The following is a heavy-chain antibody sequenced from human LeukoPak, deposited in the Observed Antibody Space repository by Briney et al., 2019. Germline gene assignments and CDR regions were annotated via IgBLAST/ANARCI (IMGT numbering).Heavy chain of an antibody. J-gene: IGHJ3*02. D-gene: IGHD3-22*01. V-gene: IGHV3-23*01. CDR1: GFTFSSYS. CDR2: ISGSGGST. CDR3: AKVGTYYYDSSGYYNYGGAFDI. Sequence: GGSLRLSCAASGFTFSSYSMSWVRQAPGKGLEWVSAISGSGGSTYYADSVKGRFTISRDNSKNTLYLQMNSLRAEDTAVYYCAKVGTYYYDSSGYYNYGGAFDIWGQGTMVTVSS.